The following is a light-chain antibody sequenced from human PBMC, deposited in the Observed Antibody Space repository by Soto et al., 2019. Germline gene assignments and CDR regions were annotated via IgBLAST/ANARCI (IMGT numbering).Light chain of an antibody. V-gene: IGKV3-11*01. CDR2: AAS. Sequence: EIVLTQSPATLSLSPGERATLSCRASQSVSSYLACYQQKPGQAPRLLIYAASNRATGIPARFSGSGSGTDFPLTNSSLAPEVFAVYYCQQRSNWPHTFGQGTKLEIK. CDR1: QSVSSY. J-gene: IGKJ2*01. CDR3: QQRSNWPHT.